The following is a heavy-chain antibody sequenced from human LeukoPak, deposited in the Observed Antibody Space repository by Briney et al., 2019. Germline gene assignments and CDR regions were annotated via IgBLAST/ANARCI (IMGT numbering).Heavy chain of an antibody. CDR3: TFNLGSGSYAFDI. Sequence: SETLSLTCTVSGGSISSYYWSWIRQPPGKGLEWIGYIYYSGSTYHNPSLKSRVTVSEDTSKNQFSLRLRSVTAADTAVYYCTFNLGSGSYAFDIWGQGTMVTVSS. V-gene: IGHV4-59*04. CDR1: GGSISSYY. D-gene: IGHD3-10*01. J-gene: IGHJ3*02. CDR2: IYYSGST.